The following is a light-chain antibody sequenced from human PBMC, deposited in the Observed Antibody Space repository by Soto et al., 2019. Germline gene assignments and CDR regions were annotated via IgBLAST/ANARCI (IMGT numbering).Light chain of an antibody. CDR1: SSNIGSKT. CDR2: NND. V-gene: IGLV1-44*01. Sequence: HSVLTQPPSASGTPGQRVTISCSGSSSNIGSKTVNWFQQLPGTAPKLLIYNNDRRPSGVPDRFSGSKSGTSASLAISGLQSEDEADYHCAAWDDSLNSQLVFGGGTKVTVL. CDR3: AAWDDSLNSQLV. J-gene: IGLJ2*01.